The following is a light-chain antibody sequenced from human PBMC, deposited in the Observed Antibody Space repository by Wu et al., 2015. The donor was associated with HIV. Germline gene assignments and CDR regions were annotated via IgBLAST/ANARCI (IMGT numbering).Light chain of an antibody. J-gene: IGKJ5*01. Sequence: DIQMTQSPSSLSASVGDRVTITCRASQGISSALAWYQQKPGKAPNLLIYAASTLQSGVPSRFSGSGSETEFTLTINGLQPEDFATYFCQRGSTFAQGT. V-gene: IGKV1-9*01. CDR2: AAS. CDR1: QGISSA. CDR3: QRGST.